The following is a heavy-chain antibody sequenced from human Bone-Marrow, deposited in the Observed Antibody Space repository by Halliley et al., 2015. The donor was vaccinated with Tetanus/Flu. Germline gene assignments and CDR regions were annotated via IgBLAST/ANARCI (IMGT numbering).Heavy chain of an antibody. D-gene: IGHD3-9*01. CDR3: VRPSSSLYDTSPDFYFDY. CDR2: IYPGDSDI. Sequence: EVQLVQSGGEVKKPGESLKISCQGSGYTFSNYWIGWVRQMPGKGLEWIGIIYPGDSDIRYNPSFLGQVTISVDGSITTAYLQWNRLKASDTAMYFCVRPSSSLYDTSPDFYFDYWGQGTLVSVSS. J-gene: IGHJ4*02. V-gene: IGHV5-51*03. CDR1: GYTFSNYW.